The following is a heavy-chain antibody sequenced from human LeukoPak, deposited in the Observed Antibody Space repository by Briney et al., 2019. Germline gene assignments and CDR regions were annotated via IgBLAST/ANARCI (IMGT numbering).Heavy chain of an antibody. CDR2: IYYGGST. Sequence: SETLSLTCTVSGGSISVSPTYWGLIRQPPGKGLEWIGSIYYGGSTYYNPSLKSRVTISVDTSKNQFSLRLTSVTAADTAVYCCARDSGELPYYYYYLDVWGKGTTVTVSS. J-gene: IGHJ6*03. D-gene: IGHD1-7*01. V-gene: IGHV4-39*07. CDR3: ARDSGELPYYYYYLDV. CDR1: GGSISVSPTY.